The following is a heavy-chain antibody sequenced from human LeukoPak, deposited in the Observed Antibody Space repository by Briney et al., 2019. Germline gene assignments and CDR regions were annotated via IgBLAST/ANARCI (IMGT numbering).Heavy chain of an antibody. Sequence: ASVKVSCKASGYTFTGYYMHWVRQAPGQGLEWMGWINPNSGGTNYAQKFQGRVTMTRDTSISTAYMELSRLRSDDTAVYYCARAKLWFGELLIDYWGQGTLVTVSS. V-gene: IGHV1-2*02. CDR2: INPNSGGT. CDR1: GYTFTGYY. J-gene: IGHJ4*02. CDR3: ARAKLWFGELLIDY. D-gene: IGHD3-10*01.